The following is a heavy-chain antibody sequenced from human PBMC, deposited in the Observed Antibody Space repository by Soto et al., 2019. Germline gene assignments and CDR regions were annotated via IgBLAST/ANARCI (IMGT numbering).Heavy chain of an antibody. CDR3: ARERYYGSGSYYKNGMDV. V-gene: IGHV3-30-3*01. Sequence: PGGSLRLSCAASGFTFSSYAMHWVRQAPGKGLEWVAVISYDGSNKYYADSVKGRFTISRDNSKNTLYLQMNSLRAEDTAVYYCARERYYGSGSYYKNGMDVWGQGTTVTVSS. D-gene: IGHD3-10*01. J-gene: IGHJ6*02. CDR1: GFTFSSYA. CDR2: ISYDGSNK.